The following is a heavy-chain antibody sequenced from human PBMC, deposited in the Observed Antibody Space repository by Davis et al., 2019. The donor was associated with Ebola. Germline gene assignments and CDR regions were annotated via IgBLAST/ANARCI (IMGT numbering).Heavy chain of an antibody. CDR2: INQDRSEK. D-gene: IGHD6-13*01. J-gene: IGHJ4*02. CDR1: GFPFSSYW. Sequence: GESLKISCAASGFPFSSYWMSWVRQAPGKGLEWVANINQDRSEKYYVDSVKGRFTISRDNAKNSLYLQMNSLRADDTAVYFCARGPSTGNSFTYWGQGTLVTVSS. V-gene: IGHV3-7*03. CDR3: ARGPSTGNSFTY.